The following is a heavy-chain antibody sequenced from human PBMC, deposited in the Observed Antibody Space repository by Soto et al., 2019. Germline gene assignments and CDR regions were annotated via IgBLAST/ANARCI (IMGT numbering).Heavy chain of an antibody. J-gene: IGHJ5*02. CDR3: VRDGTKTLRDWFDP. CDR2: IYATGTT. CDR1: GASISGFY. Sequence: PSETLSLTCTVSGASISGFYWSWIRKSAGKGLEWIGRIYATGTTDYNPSLKSRVMMSVDTSKKQFSLKLRSVTAADMAVYYCVRDGTKTLRDWFDPWGQGISVTVSS. D-gene: IGHD1-1*01. V-gene: IGHV4-4*07.